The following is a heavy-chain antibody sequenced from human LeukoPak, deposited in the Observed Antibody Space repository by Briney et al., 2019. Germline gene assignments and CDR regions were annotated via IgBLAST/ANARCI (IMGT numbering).Heavy chain of an antibody. CDR2: IYYSGST. V-gene: IGHV4-59*08. J-gene: IGHJ4*02. CDR3: ARHGMVRGVIITEYYFDY. Sequence: SETLSLTCTASGGSISSYYWSWIRQPPGKGLEWIGYIYYSGSTNYNPSLKSRVTISVDTSKNQFSLKLSSVTAADTAVYYCARHGMVRGVIITEYYFDYWGQGTLVTVSS. CDR1: GGSISSYY. D-gene: IGHD3-10*01.